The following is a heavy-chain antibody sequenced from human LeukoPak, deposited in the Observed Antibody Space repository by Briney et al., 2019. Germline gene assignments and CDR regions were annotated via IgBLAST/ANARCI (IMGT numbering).Heavy chain of an antibody. CDR1: GFTFGDYA. Sequence: GGSLRLSCTASGFTFGDYAMSWFRQAPGKGLEWVGFIRSIPYGGTTEYAASVKGRFTIPRDDSKSIAYLQMNSLKTEDTAVYYCTSLKDVVIIPAAIGGQGTMVTVSS. CDR2: IRSIPYGGTT. CDR3: TSLKDVVIIPAAI. D-gene: IGHD2-2*01. V-gene: IGHV3-49*03. J-gene: IGHJ3*02.